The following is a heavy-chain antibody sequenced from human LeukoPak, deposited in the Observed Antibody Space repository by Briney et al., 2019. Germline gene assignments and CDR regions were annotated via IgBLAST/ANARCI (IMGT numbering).Heavy chain of an antibody. V-gene: IGHV4-38-2*01. CDR1: GYSFSSACY. J-gene: IGHJ4*02. D-gene: IGHD5-18*01. CDR3: ELVGPSMVTNY. CDR2: IYHSGTT. Sequence: SETLTLTCAVSGYSFSSACYRWWRRQPPGKGLEWIGSIYHSGTTYYNPSLKSRVTISLDTSKYQFSLRLSSVTAADTAVYYGELVGPSMVTNYCGQGTLVTVSS.